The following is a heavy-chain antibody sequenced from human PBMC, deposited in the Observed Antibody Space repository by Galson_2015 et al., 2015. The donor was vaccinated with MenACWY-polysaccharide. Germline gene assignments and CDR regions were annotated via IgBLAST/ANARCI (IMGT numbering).Heavy chain of an antibody. Sequence: SEPLSLTCAVSGGSITSRSYHWGWIRQPQGKGLEWIGIIYYRGNTYYNPYLESRVTISVDTSNNQFSLMLSSVTAADTALYYCARAPTPYCSSTSCFNKYAFDVWGQGTMVTVSS. CDR1: GGSITSRSYH. CDR3: ARAPTPYCSSTSCFNKYAFDV. CDR2: IYYRGNT. J-gene: IGHJ3*01. V-gene: IGHV4-39*01. D-gene: IGHD2-2*01.